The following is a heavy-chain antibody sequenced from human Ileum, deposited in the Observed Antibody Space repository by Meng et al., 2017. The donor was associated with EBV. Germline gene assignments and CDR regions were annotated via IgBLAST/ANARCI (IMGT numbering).Heavy chain of an antibody. V-gene: IGHV4-28*01. J-gene: IGHJ4*02. Sequence: GQRQESGPGLVKPSDTLSLTCAVSGYSISSTNWGGWIRQPPGKGLEWIGYIYYSGSTSYNPSLKSRVTMSVDTSKNQFSLNLNSVTAVDTAVYYCARNVPGTSAYYDWGQGTLVTVSS. CDR3: ARNVPGTSAYYD. CDR1: GYSISSTNW. D-gene: IGHD3-22*01. CDR2: IYYSGST.